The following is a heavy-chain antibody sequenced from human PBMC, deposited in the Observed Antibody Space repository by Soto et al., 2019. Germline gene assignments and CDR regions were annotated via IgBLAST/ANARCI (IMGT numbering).Heavy chain of an antibody. J-gene: IGHJ4*02. V-gene: IGHV3-74*01. CDR2: INSDGSST. Sequence: GGSLRLSCAASGFTFRSYWMHWVRQAPGKGLVGVSRINSDGSSTSYADSVKGRFTISRDNAKNTVYLQMNSLRPEDTAVYYCASLTYWGQRTLVTAPQ. CDR3: ASLTY. D-gene: IGHD3-9*01. CDR1: GFTFRSYW.